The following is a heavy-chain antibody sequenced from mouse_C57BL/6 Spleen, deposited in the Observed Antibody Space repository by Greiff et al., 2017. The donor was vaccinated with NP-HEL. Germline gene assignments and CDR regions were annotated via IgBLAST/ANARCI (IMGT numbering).Heavy chain of an antibody. V-gene: IGHV5-4*01. CDR3: ARDHLGYYFDY. CDR2: ISDGGSYT. J-gene: IGHJ2*01. D-gene: IGHD4-1*01. Sequence: EVKVVESGGGLVKPGGSLKLSCAASGFTFSSYAMSWVRQTPEKRLEWVATISDGGSYTYYPDNVKGRFTISRDNAKNNLYLQMSHLKSEDTAMYYCARDHLGYYFDYWGQGTTLTVSS. CDR1: GFTFSSYA.